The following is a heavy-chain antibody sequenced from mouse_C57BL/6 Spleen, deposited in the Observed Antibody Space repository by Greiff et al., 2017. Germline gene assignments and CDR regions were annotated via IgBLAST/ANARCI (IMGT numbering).Heavy chain of an antibody. CDR2: IYPRSGNT. J-gene: IGHJ2*01. CDR3: ASKEGTYYGSRGNFDY. CDR1: GYTFTSYG. Sequence: VKLQESGAELARPGASVKLSCKASGYTFTSYGISWVKQRTGQGLEWIGEIYPRSGNTYYNEKFKGKATLTADKSSSTAYMELRSLTSEDSAVYFCASKEGTYYGSRGNFDYWGQGTTLTVSS. D-gene: IGHD1-1*01. V-gene: IGHV1-81*01.